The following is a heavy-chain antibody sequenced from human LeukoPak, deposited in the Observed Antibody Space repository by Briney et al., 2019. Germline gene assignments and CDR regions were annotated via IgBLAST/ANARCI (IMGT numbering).Heavy chain of an antibody. D-gene: IGHD3-10*01. V-gene: IGHV1-3*01. CDR3: ARDNPRGGPYYYGMDV. CDR1: GYTFTSYA. CDR2: INAGNGNT. J-gene: IGHJ6*02. Sequence: GASVKVPCKASGYTFTSYAMHWVRQAPGQRLEWMGWINAGNGNTKYSQKFQGRVTITRDTSASTAYMELSSLRSEDTAVYYCARDNPRGGPYYYGMDVWGQGTTVTVSS.